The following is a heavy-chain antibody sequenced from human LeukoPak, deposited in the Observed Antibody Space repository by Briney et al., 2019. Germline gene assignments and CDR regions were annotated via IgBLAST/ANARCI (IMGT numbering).Heavy chain of an antibody. J-gene: IGHJ4*02. D-gene: IGHD5-12*01. V-gene: IGHV3-21*01. CDR3: ASHSGYDIQKRDY. Sequence: GGSLRLSCAASGFTFSSYSMNWVRQAPGKGLEWVSSISSSSSYIYYADSVKGRFTFSRDNAKNSLYLQMNSLRAEDTAVYYCASHSGYDIQKRDYWGQGTLVTVSS. CDR2: ISSSSSYI. CDR1: GFTFSSYS.